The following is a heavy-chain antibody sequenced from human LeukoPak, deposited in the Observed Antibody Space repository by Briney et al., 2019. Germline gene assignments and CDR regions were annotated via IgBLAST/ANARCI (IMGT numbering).Heavy chain of an antibody. Sequence: ASVKVSCKASGYTFTNYVITWVRQAPGQGLEWMGRISAYNGNTNYAQKLQGRVTMTTDTPASTAYMELRSLRSDDTAVYYCARASGRPYYYYGMDVWGQGTTVTVSS. CDR2: ISAYNGNT. V-gene: IGHV1-18*01. CDR1: GYTFTNYV. D-gene: IGHD6-6*01. J-gene: IGHJ6*02. CDR3: ARASGRPYYYYGMDV.